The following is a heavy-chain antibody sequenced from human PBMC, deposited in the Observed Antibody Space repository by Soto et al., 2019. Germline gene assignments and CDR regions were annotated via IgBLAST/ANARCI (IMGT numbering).Heavy chain of an antibody. CDR1: GGSISSGGYS. CDR2: IYHSGST. V-gene: IGHV4-30-2*01. D-gene: IGHD5-12*01. Sequence: PSETLSLTCAVSGGSISSGGYSWSWIRQPPGKGLEWIGYIYHSGSTYYNPSLKSRVTISVDRSKNQFSLKLSSVTAADTAVYYCARGGLIAAVYSGYDSFDYWGQGTLVTVSS. J-gene: IGHJ4*02. CDR3: ARGGLIAAVYSGYDSFDY.